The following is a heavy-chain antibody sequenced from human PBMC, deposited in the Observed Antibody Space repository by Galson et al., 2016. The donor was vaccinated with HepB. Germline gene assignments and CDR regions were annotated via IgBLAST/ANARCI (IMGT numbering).Heavy chain of an antibody. CDR3: ARPQDTIRYYYHALDV. Sequence: SVKVSCKASGGTIDNFSFSWVRQAPGQGLEWMGGIIPVFGTTDFAQRFQGRVTITADESTSTVYMEMSSLTFEDTAIYFCARPQDTIRYYYHALDVWGQGTTVTVSS. CDR1: GGTIDNFS. V-gene: IGHV1-69*13. D-gene: IGHD1-14*01. J-gene: IGHJ6*02. CDR2: IIPVFGTT.